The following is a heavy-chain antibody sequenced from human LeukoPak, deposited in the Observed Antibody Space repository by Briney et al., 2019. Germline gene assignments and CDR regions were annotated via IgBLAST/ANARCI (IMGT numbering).Heavy chain of an antibody. D-gene: IGHD3-22*01. CDR3: VREGGDSSGYYNLFDY. CDR2: ISSSSSYI. Sequence: PGGSLRLSCAASGFTFSSYSMNWVRQAPGKGLEWVSSISSSSSYIYYADSVKGRFTISRDNAKNTLYLQMNSLRAEDTAVYYCVREGGDSSGYYNLFDYWGQGTLVTVSS. J-gene: IGHJ4*02. V-gene: IGHV3-21*01. CDR1: GFTFSSYS.